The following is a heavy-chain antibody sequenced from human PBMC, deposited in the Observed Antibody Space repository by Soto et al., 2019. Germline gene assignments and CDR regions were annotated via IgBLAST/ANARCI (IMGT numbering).Heavy chain of an antibody. Sequence: EVQLLESGGGLVQPGGSLRLSCAASGFTFSSYAMSWVRQAPGKGLEWVSAISGSGGSTYYADSVKGRFTISRDNSKNELYLQMNRMRAENTAVYYRARTGQDTAMQNDSHDIWGQGTMVTVSS. V-gene: IGHV3-23*01. CDR1: GFTFSSYA. J-gene: IGHJ3*02. D-gene: IGHD5-18*01. CDR2: ISGSGGST. CDR3: ARTGQDTAMQNDSHDI.